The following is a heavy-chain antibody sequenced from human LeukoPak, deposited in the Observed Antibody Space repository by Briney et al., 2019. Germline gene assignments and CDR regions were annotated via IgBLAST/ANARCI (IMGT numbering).Heavy chain of an antibody. Sequence: PSETLSLTCAVSGYSISSGYYWGWIRQPPGKGREWIGRINHSGGTSNNPPLKSRVPISVDTSKTQFSLKLSSVTAADTAVYYCARQGVAHAFDIWGQGTMPTVCS. CDR2: INHSGGT. CDR3: ARQGVAHAFDI. J-gene: IGHJ3*02. CDR1: GYSISSGYY. V-gene: IGHV4-38-2*01. D-gene: IGHD3-3*01.